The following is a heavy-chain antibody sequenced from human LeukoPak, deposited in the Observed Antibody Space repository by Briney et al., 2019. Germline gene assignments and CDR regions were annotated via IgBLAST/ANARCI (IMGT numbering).Heavy chain of an antibody. J-gene: IGHJ6*03. CDR2: INTNTGNP. CDR1: GYTFTSYA. CDR3: ARGPSPGWLQFLRFTPYYYYYMDV. D-gene: IGHD5-24*01. V-gene: IGHV7-4-1*02. Sequence: GASVKVSCKASGYTFTSYAMNWVRQAPGQGLEWMGWINTNTGNPTYAQGFTGRFVFSLDTSVSTAYLQISSLKAEDTAVYYCARGPSPGWLQFLRFTPYYYYYMDVWGKGTTVTVSS.